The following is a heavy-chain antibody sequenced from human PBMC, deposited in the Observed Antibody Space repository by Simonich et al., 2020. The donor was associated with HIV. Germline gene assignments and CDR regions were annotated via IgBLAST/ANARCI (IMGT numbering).Heavy chain of an antibody. CDR1: GGSFSVYY. V-gene: IGHV4-34*01. D-gene: IGHD4-17*01. J-gene: IGHJ4*02. Sequence: QVQLQQWGAGLLKPSETLSLTCAVYGGSFSVYYWRWIRQPPGKGLEWIGEINHSGSTNYNPPLKSRVTISVDTSKNQFSLKLSSVTAADTAVYYCARRHPTTVTTPYFDYWGQGTLVTVSS. CDR3: ARRHPTTVTTPYFDY. CDR2: INHSGST.